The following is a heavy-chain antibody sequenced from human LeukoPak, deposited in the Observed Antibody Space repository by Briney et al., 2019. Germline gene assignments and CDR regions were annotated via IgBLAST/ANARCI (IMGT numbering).Heavy chain of an antibody. Sequence: GGSLRLSCAASGFTFSSYAMHWVRQAPGKGLEWVAVISYDGSNKYYADSVKGRFTISRDNSKNTLYLQMNSLRAEDTAVYFCAKGVLSYYYMDVWGKGTTVIVSS. V-gene: IGHV3-30-3*01. CDR1: GFTFSSYA. D-gene: IGHD2/OR15-2a*01. J-gene: IGHJ6*03. CDR3: AKGVLSYYYMDV. CDR2: ISYDGSNK.